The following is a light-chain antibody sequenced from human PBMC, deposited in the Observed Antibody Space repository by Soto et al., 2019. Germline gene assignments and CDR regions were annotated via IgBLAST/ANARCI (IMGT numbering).Light chain of an antibody. CDR3: QQYNSYPWT. V-gene: IGKV1-5*01. J-gene: IGKJ1*01. CDR1: QSVSSW. Sequence: DIQMTQSPSTLTASVGGRVTSTCRASQSVSSWLAWYQQKPGKAPKLLIYDVSSLESGVPSRFSGSGSGTKFTLTIASLQPDDFATYYCQQYNSYPWTFGQGTKVDI. CDR2: DVS.